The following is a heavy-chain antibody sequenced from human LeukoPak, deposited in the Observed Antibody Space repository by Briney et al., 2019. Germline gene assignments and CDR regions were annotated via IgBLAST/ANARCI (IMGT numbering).Heavy chain of an antibody. J-gene: IGHJ4*02. V-gene: IGHV3-23*01. CDR2: ISGSGGST. CDR3: ARFNDYGDYLFDY. CDR1: GFTFSSYA. Sequence: PGGPLRLSCAAYGFTFSSYAMGWARQAPGKGLEWVSAISGSGGSTYYADSVKGRFTISRDNSKNTLYLQMNSLRAEDTAVYYCARFNDYGDYLFDYWGQGTLVTVSS. D-gene: IGHD4-17*01.